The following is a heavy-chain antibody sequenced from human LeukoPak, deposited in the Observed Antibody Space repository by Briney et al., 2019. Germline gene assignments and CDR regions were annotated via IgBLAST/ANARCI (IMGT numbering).Heavy chain of an antibody. CDR2: VSGSGGST. J-gene: IGHJ4*02. Sequence: GGSLRLSCAASGFTFSSYAMSWVRQAPGKGLEWVSAVSGSGGSTYYADSVKGRFTISRDNSKNTLYLQMNSLRAEDTAVYYCAKDCYYDSSGPFDYWGQGTLVTVSS. D-gene: IGHD3-22*01. CDR1: GFTFSSYA. V-gene: IGHV3-23*01. CDR3: AKDCYYDSSGPFDY.